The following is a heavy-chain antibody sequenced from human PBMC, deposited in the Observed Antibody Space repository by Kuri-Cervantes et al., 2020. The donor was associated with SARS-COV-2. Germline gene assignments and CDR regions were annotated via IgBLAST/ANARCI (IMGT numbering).Heavy chain of an antibody. V-gene: IGHV3-21*01. J-gene: IGHJ6*03. CDR2: ISSSSSYI. Sequence: GGSLRLSCAASGFTFSSYSMNWVRQAPGKALEWVSSISSSSSYIYYADSVKGRFTISRDNAKNSLYLQMNSLRAEDTAVYYCARVRNDYYYYYYYMDVWGKGTTVTVSS. D-gene: IGHD4-11*01. CDR3: ARVRNDYYYYYYYMDV. CDR1: GFTFSSYS.